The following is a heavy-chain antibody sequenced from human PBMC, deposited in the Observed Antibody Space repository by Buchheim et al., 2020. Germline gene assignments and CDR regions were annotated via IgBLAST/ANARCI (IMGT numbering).Heavy chain of an antibody. CDR2: ISHSGST. J-gene: IGHJ6*02. V-gene: IGHV4-4*02. D-gene: IGHD3-16*01. Sequence: QVQLQESGPGLVKPSGTLSLTCAVSGGSISSSNWCIWVRQPPGKGLERIGEISHSGSTNYNPSLKSRVNISLDKSKDQFSLKLSSVTAADTAVYYCAMITKRTAMDVWGQGTT. CDR3: AMITKRTAMDV. CDR1: GGSISSSNW.